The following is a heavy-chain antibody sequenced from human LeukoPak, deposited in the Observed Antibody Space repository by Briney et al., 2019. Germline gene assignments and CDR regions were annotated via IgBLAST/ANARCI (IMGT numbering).Heavy chain of an antibody. CDR3: AKDRGPRFLYMAV. Sequence: GGSLRLSCAASGFKFDDYGMSWVRQAPGKGLEWVSGINWNGGDSTGYADSVKGQFTISRGNAKNSLYLQMNSLRAEDTALYYCAKDRGPRFLYMAVWGKGTTVTVSS. CDR2: INWNGGDST. CDR1: GFKFDDYG. D-gene: IGHD3-10*01. J-gene: IGHJ6*03. V-gene: IGHV3-20*04.